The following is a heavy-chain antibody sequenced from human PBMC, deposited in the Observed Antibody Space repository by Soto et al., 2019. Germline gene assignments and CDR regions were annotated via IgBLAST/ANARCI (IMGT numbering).Heavy chain of an antibody. Sequence: SETLSLTCTVSGGSISRYYWSWIRQPAGKGLEWIGRIYTSGSTNYNPSLKSRVTMSVDTSKNQFSLKLSSVTAADTAVYYCARDIGLDYDFWSGPYYYYYGMDVWGQGTTVTVSS. CDR3: ARDIGLDYDFWSGPYYYYYGMDV. V-gene: IGHV4-4*07. CDR1: GGSISRYY. D-gene: IGHD3-3*01. CDR2: IYTSGST. J-gene: IGHJ6*02.